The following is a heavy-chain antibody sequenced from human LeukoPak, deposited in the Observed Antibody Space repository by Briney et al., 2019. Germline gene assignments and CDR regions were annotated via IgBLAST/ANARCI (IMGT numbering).Heavy chain of an antibody. V-gene: IGHV3-74*01. Sequence: GESLRLSCAASGFTFSSYWMHWVRQAPGKGLVWVSRINSDASSTCYADSVKGRFTISRDNAKNTLYLQMNSLRAEDTAVYYCARVQGHPPNGLDVWGQGTMVTVSS. J-gene: IGHJ3*01. CDR3: ARVQGHPPNGLDV. CDR2: INSDASST. CDR1: GFTFSSYW. D-gene: IGHD2-8*01.